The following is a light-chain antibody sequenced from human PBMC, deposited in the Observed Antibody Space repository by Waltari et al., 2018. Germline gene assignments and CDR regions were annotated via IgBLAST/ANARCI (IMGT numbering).Light chain of an antibody. J-gene: IGKJ4*01. Sequence: DIEMTQSPDSLAASLGARAPLNCKSSQHVLYSYNNKNFLAWYQQKSGQPPKLLIYWASTRESGVPDRFSGSGSGTDFTLTISSLQAEDVAVYYCQQYFSTPPVTFGGGTKVEIK. CDR1: QHVLYSYNNKNF. V-gene: IGKV4-1*01. CDR3: QQYFSTPPVT. CDR2: WAS.